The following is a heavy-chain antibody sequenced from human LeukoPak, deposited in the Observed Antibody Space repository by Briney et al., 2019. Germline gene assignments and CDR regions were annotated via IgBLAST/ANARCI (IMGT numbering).Heavy chain of an antibody. D-gene: IGHD5-12*01. CDR1: GFTFSSYA. CDR2: ISGSGGST. CDR3: AKDGSYSGYDPVLYYFDY. V-gene: IGHV3-23*01. J-gene: IGHJ4*02. Sequence: GGSLRLSCAASGFTFSSYAMSWIRQAPGKGLEWVSGISGSGGSTHYADSVKGRFTISRDNSKNTLYLQMNSLRAEDTAVYYCAKDGSYSGYDPVLYYFDYWGQGTLVTVSS.